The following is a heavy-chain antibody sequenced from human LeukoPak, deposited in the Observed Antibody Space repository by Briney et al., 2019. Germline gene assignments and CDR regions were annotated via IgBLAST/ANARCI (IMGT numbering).Heavy chain of an antibody. CDR2: IRGSGGNA. CDR1: GFIFSNYA. Sequence: PGGSLRLSCAGSGFIFSNYAMSWVRQAPGKGLECVSVIRGSGGNAYYADSVKGRFTISRDNSKNTLYLQMNSLRAEDTALYYCAKLSRDCSSTTCYVDFWGQGTLVTVSS. D-gene: IGHD2-2*01. CDR3: AKLSRDCSSTTCYVDF. J-gene: IGHJ4*02. V-gene: IGHV3-23*01.